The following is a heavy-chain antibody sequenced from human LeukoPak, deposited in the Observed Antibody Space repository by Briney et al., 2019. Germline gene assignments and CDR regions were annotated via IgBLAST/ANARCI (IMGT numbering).Heavy chain of an antibody. CDR2: INAGNGNT. CDR1: GYTFTSYA. D-gene: IGHD6-19*01. Sequence: ASVKVSCKASGYTFTSYAMHWVRQAPGQRLEWMGWINAGNGNTKYSQKFQGRVTIIGDTSASTAYMELSSLRSEDTAVYYCAREGIAVAGDFDYWGQGTLVTVSS. CDR3: AREGIAVAGDFDY. J-gene: IGHJ4*02. V-gene: IGHV1-3*01.